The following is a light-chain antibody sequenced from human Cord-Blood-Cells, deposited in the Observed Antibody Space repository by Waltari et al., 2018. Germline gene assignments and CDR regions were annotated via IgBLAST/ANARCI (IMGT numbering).Light chain of an antibody. CDR1: SSNIGRNT. CDR2: SNN. J-gene: IGLJ1*01. CDR3: AAWDDSLNGSFV. V-gene: IGLV1-44*01. Sequence: QSVLTQPPSASGPPGQRVTISCSGSSSNIGRNTVNWYQQLPGTAPKLLIYSNNQRPSGVPDRFSGSKSGTSASLAISGLQSEDEADYYCAAWDDSLNGSFVFGTGTKVTVL.